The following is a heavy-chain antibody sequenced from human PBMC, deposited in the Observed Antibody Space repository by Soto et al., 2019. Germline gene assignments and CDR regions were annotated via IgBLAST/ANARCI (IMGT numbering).Heavy chain of an antibody. CDR2: ISSSSSYI. Sequence: PGGSLRLSCAASGFTFSSYSMNWVRQAPGKGLEWVSSISSSSSYIYYADSVKGRFTISRDNAKNSLYLQMNSLRAEDTAVYYCARDPPRTLRFLEWFPGSGMDVWGQGTTVTVSS. V-gene: IGHV3-21*01. D-gene: IGHD3-3*01. J-gene: IGHJ6*02. CDR1: GFTFSSYS. CDR3: ARDPPRTLRFLEWFPGSGMDV.